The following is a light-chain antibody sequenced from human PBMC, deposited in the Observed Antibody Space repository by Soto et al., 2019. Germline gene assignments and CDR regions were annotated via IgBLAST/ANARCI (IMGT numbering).Light chain of an antibody. V-gene: IGLV8-61*01. CDR1: SGSVSTNYY. CDR3: VLYMGSVPV. Sequence: QAVVTQEPSFSVSPGGTVTLTCGLSSGSVSTNYYPSWYQQTPGQAPRTLIYRTNTRSSGVPDRFSSSILGNKAALTITGAQADDESDYYCVLYMGSVPVFGGGTKLTVL. J-gene: IGLJ2*01. CDR2: RTN.